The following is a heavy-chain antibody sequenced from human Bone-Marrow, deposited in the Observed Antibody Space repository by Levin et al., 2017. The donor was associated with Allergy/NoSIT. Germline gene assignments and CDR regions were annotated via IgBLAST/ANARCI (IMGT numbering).Heavy chain of an antibody. D-gene: IGHD6-19*01. Sequence: PGGSLRLSCAASGFTVSSYGMHWVRQAPGKGLEWVAVISYDESNKNYADSVKGRFTISRDSSKNTLYLQMNSLRTEDTAVYYCAKDRRAVAGPGEEDYWGQGTLVTVSS. J-gene: IGHJ4*02. CDR1: GFTVSSYG. CDR3: AKDRRAVAGPGEEDY. V-gene: IGHV3-30*18. CDR2: ISYDESNK.